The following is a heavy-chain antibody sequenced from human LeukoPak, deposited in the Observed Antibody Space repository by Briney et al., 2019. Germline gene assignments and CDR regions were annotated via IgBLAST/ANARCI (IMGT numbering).Heavy chain of an antibody. D-gene: IGHD3-16*02. J-gene: IGHJ4*02. V-gene: IGHV3-30*03. CDR3: ARARGGNHRYPFEL. CDR2: RSYDGSNK. Sequence: PGRSLRLSSAVSGFTLSDYSMHWVRPAPGKGLEWVAVRSYDGSNKYYADSVKGRFTISRDNYKNTLYLQMSSLRVEDTAVYYCARARGGNHRYPFELWGKGTLVTVSS. CDR1: GFTLSDYS.